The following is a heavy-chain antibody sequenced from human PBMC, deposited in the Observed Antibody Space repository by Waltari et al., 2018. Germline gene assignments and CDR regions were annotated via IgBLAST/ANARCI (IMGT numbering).Heavy chain of an antibody. CDR1: GGSFSGYY. D-gene: IGHD2-15*01. CDR2: INHSGST. J-gene: IGHJ3*02. CDR3: ASDSSGRDAFDI. Sequence: LSLTCAVYGGSFSGYYWSWIRQPPGKGLEWIGEINHSGSTNYNPSLKSRVTISVDTSKNQFSLKLSSVTAADTAVYYCASDSSGRDAFDIWGQGTMVTVSS. V-gene: IGHV4-34*01.